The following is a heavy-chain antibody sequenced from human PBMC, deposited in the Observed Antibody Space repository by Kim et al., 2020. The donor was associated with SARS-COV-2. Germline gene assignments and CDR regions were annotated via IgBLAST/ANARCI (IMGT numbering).Heavy chain of an antibody. Sequence: SETLSLTCTVSGGSISSGGYYWSWIRQHPGKGLEWIGNIYYSGSTDYNPSLKSRVTISVDTSKNQFSLKLRSVTAADTAVYYCARASYYGSGSYYNGRWYDPWGQGTLVTVSS. D-gene: IGHD3-10*01. J-gene: IGHJ5*02. CDR1: GGSISSGGYY. V-gene: IGHV4-31*03. CDR3: ARASYYGSGSYYNGRWYDP. CDR2: IYYSGST.